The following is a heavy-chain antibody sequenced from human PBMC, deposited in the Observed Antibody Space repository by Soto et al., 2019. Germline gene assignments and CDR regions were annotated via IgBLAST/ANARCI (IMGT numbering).Heavy chain of an antibody. D-gene: IGHD6-19*01. CDR2: IYHSGRT. CDR3: ARAKGYSSAWPDRYYIDY. CDR1: GGSISSSNW. Sequence: SETLSLTCAVSGGSISSSNWWSWVRQPPGKGLEWIGEIYHSGRTNYNPSLKSRVTISVDKSKNQFSLKLSSVTAADTAVYYCARAKGYSSAWPDRYYIDYRGQGIPITV. J-gene: IGHJ4*02. V-gene: IGHV4-4*02.